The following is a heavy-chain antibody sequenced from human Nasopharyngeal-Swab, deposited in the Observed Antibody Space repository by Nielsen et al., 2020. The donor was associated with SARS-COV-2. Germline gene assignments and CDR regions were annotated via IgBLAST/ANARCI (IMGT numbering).Heavy chain of an antibody. CDR1: GFTFSSYW. CDR3: TTDPRAPWFGELLFDY. D-gene: IGHD3-10*01. Sequence: GESLKISCAASGFTFSSYWMSWVRQAPGKGLEWVANIKQDGSEKYYVDSVKGRFTISRDNAKNSLYLQMNSLRAEDTAVYYCTTDPRAPWFGELLFDYWGQGTLVTASS. CDR2: IKQDGSEK. J-gene: IGHJ4*02. V-gene: IGHV3-7*01.